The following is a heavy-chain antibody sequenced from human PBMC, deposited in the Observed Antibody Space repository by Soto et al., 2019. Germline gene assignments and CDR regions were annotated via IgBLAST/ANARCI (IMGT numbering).Heavy chain of an antibody. V-gene: IGHV1-69*13. CDR1: GGTFSSYA. Sequence: GASVKVSCKASGGTFSSYAISWVRQAPGQGLEWMGGIIPIFGTANYAQKFQGRVTITADESTSTAYVELSSLRSEDTAVYYCARDYYDSSGYDLWGQGTLVTVSS. CDR2: IIPIFGTA. J-gene: IGHJ5*02. D-gene: IGHD3-22*01. CDR3: ARDYYDSSGYDL.